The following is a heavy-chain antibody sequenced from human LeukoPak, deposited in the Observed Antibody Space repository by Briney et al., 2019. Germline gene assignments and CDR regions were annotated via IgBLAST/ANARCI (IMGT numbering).Heavy chain of an antibody. J-gene: IGHJ4*02. CDR1: GLTFRSYL. Sequence: PGGSLRLSCAASGLTFRSYLMSWVRQAPGKGLEWVANIKQDGSEKYYVDSVKGRFTISRDNAKNSLYLQMNSLRAEDTAVYYCARGRGPDYWGQGTLVTVSS. V-gene: IGHV3-7*04. D-gene: IGHD3-16*01. CDR2: IKQDGSEK. CDR3: ARGRGPDY.